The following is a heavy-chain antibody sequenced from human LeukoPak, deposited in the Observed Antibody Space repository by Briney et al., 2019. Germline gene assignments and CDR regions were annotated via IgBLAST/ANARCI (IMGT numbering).Heavy chain of an antibody. CDR3: ARNLGYCGTTGCYWFDP. CDR2: VYYSGSA. V-gene: IGHV4-59*01. D-gene: IGHD2-2*01. J-gene: IGHJ5*02. CDR1: GGSISSYY. Sequence: PSETLSLTCTVSGGSISSYYWSWIRQSPGKGLEWIGYVYYSGSAKYNPSLASRATISVDTSKNQFSLNLSSVTAADTAVYYCARNLGYCGTTGCYWFDPWGQGTLVTVSS.